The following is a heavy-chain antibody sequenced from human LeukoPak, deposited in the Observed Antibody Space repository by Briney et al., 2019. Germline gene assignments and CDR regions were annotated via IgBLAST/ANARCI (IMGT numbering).Heavy chain of an antibody. Sequence: SETLSLTCTVSGGSFSGYYWSWIRQPPGKGLEWIGEINHSGSTNYNPSLKSRLTISVDTSKNQFSLKLSSVTAADTAVYYCARHSPTYYDFDYWGQGTLVTVSS. V-gene: IGHV4-34*01. CDR3: ARHSPTYYDFDY. CDR1: GGSFSGYY. D-gene: IGHD1-26*01. CDR2: INHSGST. J-gene: IGHJ4*02.